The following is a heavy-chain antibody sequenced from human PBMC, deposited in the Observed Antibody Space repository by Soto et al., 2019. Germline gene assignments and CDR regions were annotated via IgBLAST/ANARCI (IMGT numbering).Heavy chain of an antibody. V-gene: IGHV3-30*18. D-gene: IGHD3-22*01. J-gene: IGHJ4*02. Sequence: QVQLVESGGGVVQPGRSPRLSCAASGFTFSSYGMHWVRQAPGKGLEWVAVISYDGSNTYYADSVKGRFTISRDNSKNTLFLQMSSLRPEDTAVFYCAKSPRGHYYSNGPFEYWGQGTLVTVSS. CDR2: ISYDGSNT. CDR3: AKSPRGHYYSNGPFEY. CDR1: GFTFSSYG.